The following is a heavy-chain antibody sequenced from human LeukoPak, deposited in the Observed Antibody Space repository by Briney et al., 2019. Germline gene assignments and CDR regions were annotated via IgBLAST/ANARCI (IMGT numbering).Heavy chain of an antibody. V-gene: IGHV3-23*01. D-gene: IGHD2-21*02. CDR3: AKSLGSVVVTANDY. CDR1: GFTFSSYA. J-gene: IGHJ4*02. CDR2: ISGSGGST. Sequence: GGSLRLSCAASGFTFSSYAMSWVRQAPGKGLEWLSAISGSGGSTYYADSVKGRFTISGDNSKNTLYLQVNSLRAEDTAVYYCAKSLGSVVVTANDYWGQGTLVTVSS.